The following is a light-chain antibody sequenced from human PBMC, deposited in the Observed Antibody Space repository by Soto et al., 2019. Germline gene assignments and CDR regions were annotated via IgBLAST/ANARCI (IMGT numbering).Light chain of an antibody. CDR3: QQYYSTPRT. V-gene: IGKV4-1*01. CDR2: CAS. J-gene: IGKJ1*01. Sequence: DIVMTQSPDSLAVSLGERATINCKSSQSVLYSSNNKNYLAWYQQKPGQPPKLLIYCASTRESGVPDRFSDSGSGTDFTLTISSLHAEDVAVYYCQQYYSTPRTFGQGTKVEMK. CDR1: QSVLYSSNNKNY.